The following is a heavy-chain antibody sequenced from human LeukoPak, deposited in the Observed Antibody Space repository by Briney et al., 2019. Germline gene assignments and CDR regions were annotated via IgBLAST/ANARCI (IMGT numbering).Heavy chain of an antibody. J-gene: IGHJ5*02. CDR1: GYTFTDYY. D-gene: IGHD1-14*01. CDR2: INPKSGGT. V-gene: IGHV1-2*02. Sequence: ASVKVSSKNSGYTFTDYYMHCVRQAPGQGREWMGWINPKSGGTNYEKKFQGRVTMTRDTSTSTAYMELSRLRSDDTAVYYCARGPRTNWFDPWGQGTLVTVSS. CDR3: ARGPRTNWFDP.